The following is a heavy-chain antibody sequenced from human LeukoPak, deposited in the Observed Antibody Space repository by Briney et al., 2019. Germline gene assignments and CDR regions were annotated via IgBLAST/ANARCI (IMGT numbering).Heavy chain of an antibody. CDR2: IYTSGST. CDR1: GGSISSGSYY. J-gene: IGHJ4*02. Sequence: SETLSLTCTVSGGSISSGSYYWSWIRQPAGKGLEWIGRIYTSGSTNYNPSLKSRVTISVDTSKNQLSLKLSSVTAADTAVYYCAKDHALTYYDFWSGYYNRGDLDYWGQGTLVTVSS. V-gene: IGHV4-61*02. CDR3: AKDHALTYYDFWSGYYNRGDLDY. D-gene: IGHD3-3*01.